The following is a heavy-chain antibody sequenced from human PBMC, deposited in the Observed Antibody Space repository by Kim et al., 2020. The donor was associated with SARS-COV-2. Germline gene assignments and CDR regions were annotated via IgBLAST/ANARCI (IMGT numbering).Heavy chain of an antibody. D-gene: IGHD3-22*01. CDR3: AKDQYDSSGSRYDS. J-gene: IGHJ4*02. Sequence: GKGRFSISRDNSKNTLYKQMNSLRAEETAVYDCAKDQYDSSGSRYDSWGQGTLVTVS. V-gene: IGHV3-23*01.